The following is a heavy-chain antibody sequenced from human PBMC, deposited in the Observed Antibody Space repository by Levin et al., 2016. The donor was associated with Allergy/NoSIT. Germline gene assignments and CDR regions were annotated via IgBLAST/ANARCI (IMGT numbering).Heavy chain of an antibody. CDR2: IYSGGST. D-gene: IGHD6-13*01. J-gene: IGHJ4*02. Sequence: VRQAPGKGLEWVSVIYSGGSTYYADSVKGRFTISRDNSKNTLYLQMNSLRAEDTAVYYCAKDQGIAAAGTPFDYWGQGTLVTVSS. V-gene: IGHV3-53*01. CDR3: AKDQGIAAAGTPFDY.